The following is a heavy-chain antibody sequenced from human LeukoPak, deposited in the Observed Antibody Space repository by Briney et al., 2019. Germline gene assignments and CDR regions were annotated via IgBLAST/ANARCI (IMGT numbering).Heavy chain of an antibody. J-gene: IGHJ5*02. Sequence: VASVKVSCKACGYTFTSYGISWVRQAPGQGLEWMGWISAYNGNTNYAQKLQGRVTMTTDTSTSTAYMELRSLRSDDTAVYYCARDAGEDRVNWFDPWGQGTLVTVSS. CDR2: ISAYNGNT. CDR3: ARDAGEDRVNWFDP. D-gene: IGHD3-16*01. CDR1: GYTFTSYG. V-gene: IGHV1-18*01.